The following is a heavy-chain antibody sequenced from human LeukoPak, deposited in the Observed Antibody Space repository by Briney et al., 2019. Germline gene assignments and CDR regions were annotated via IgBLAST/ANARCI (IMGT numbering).Heavy chain of an antibody. CDR3: ARAMVRGVPNWFDP. D-gene: IGHD3-10*01. V-gene: IGHV4-38-2*02. Sequence: SETLSLTCTVSGYSISSGYYWGWIRQPPGKGLEWIGSIYHSGSTYYNPSLKSRVTISVDTSKNQFSLKLSSVTAADTAVYYCARAMVRGVPNWFDPWGQGTLVTVSS. CDR1: GYSISSGYY. CDR2: IYHSGST. J-gene: IGHJ5*02.